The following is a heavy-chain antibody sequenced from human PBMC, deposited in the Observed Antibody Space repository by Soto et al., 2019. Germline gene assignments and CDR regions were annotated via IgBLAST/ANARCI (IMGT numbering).Heavy chain of an antibody. D-gene: IGHD5-12*01. Sequence: LRESLKISCKGSGYSFTSYWIGWVRQMPGKGLEWMGIIYPGDSDTRYIPSFQGQVTISADKSISTAYLQWSSLKASDTAMYYCALVAPLYYYYGMALCGQGTTITVSS. CDR3: ALVAPLYYYYGMAL. CDR1: GYSFTSYW. J-gene: IGHJ6*02. CDR2: IYPGDSDT. V-gene: IGHV5-51*01.